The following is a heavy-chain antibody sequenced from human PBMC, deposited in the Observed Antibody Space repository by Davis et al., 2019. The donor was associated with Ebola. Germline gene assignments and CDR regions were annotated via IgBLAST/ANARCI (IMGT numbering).Heavy chain of an antibody. V-gene: IGHV1-2*02. CDR1: GYTFTAHY. CDR3: ARGSTFWSGYYMANFDY. Sequence: ASVKVSCKASGYTFTAHYLHWVRQAPGQGLEWMGWIIPNSGDTLYAQKFQDSVTMTRDTSINTAYMEVTRLTFDEAAVYYCARGSTFWSGYYMANFDYWSQGILVTVSS. CDR2: IIPNSGDT. D-gene: IGHD3-3*01. J-gene: IGHJ4*02.